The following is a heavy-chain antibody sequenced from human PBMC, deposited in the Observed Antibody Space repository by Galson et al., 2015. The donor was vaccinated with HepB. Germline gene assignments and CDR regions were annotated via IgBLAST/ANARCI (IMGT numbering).Heavy chain of an antibody. J-gene: IGHJ4*02. Sequence: CAISGDSVSSNSAAWNWIRRSPSRGLEWLGRTYYRSKWYNDYAVSVKSRITINPDTSKNQFSLQLNSATPEDTAVYYCARDRSSSWYRGGFDYWGQGTLVTVSS. CDR3: ARDRSSSWYRGGFDY. D-gene: IGHD6-13*01. V-gene: IGHV6-1*01. CDR1: GDSVSSNSAA. CDR2: TYYRSKWYN.